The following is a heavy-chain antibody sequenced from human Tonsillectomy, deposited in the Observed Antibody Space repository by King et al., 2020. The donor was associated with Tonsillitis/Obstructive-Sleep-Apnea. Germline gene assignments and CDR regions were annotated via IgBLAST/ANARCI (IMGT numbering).Heavy chain of an antibody. CDR3: ARGSSLGCNYYYYYYYMDV. J-gene: IGHJ6*03. Sequence: VQLQESGPGLVKPSETLSLTCTVSGGSVSSGSYYWSWIRQPPGKGLEWIGYIYYSGSTNYNPSLKSRVTISVDTSKNHFSLKLSSVTAADTAGYYCARGSSLGCNYYYYYYYMDVWGKGTTVTVSS. CDR2: IYYSGST. CDR1: GGSVSSGSYY. D-gene: IGHD4-23*01. V-gene: IGHV4-61*01.